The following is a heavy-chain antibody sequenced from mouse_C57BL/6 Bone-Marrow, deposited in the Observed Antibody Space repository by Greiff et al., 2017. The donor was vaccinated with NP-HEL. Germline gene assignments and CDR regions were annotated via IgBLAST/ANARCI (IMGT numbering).Heavy chain of an antibody. D-gene: IGHD1-1*01. V-gene: IGHV1-81*01. CDR3: ARSRLLYFDY. CDR1: GYTFTSYG. J-gene: IGHJ2*01. CDR2: IYPRSGNT. Sequence: VQLVESGAELARPGASVKLSCKASGYTFTSYGISWVKQRTGQGLEWIGEIYPRSGNTYYNEKFKGKATLTADKSSSTAYMELRSLTSEDSAVYFCARSRLLYFDYWGQGTTLTVSS.